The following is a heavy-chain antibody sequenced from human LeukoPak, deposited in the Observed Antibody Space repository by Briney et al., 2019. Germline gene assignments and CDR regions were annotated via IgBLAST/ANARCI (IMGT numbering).Heavy chain of an antibody. CDR1: GGSFSGYY. D-gene: IGHD3-22*01. Sequence: SETLSLTCAVYGGSFSGYYWSWIRQPPGKGLEWIGEINHSGSTNYNPSLKSRVTISVDTSKNQFSLKLSSVTAADTAVYYCARDGSYYDSSGYLGFDPWGQGTLVTVSS. CDR3: ARDGSYYDSSGYLGFDP. V-gene: IGHV4-34*01. J-gene: IGHJ5*02. CDR2: INHSGST.